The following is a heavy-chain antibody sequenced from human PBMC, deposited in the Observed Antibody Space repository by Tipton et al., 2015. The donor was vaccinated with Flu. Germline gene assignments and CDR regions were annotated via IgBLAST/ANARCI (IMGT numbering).Heavy chain of an antibody. CDR2: IDPSDSYT. Sequence: QLVQSGAEVKKPGESLRISCKGSGYSFTSYWISWVRQMPGKGLEWMGRIDPSDSYTNYSPSFQGYVTISADKSISTAYLQWSSLKAADTAMYYCASSTEDFWSGYSGGFDPWGQGTLVTVSS. CDR1: GYSFTSYW. J-gene: IGHJ5*02. CDR3: ASSTEDFWSGYSGGFDP. V-gene: IGHV5-10-1*01. D-gene: IGHD3-3*01.